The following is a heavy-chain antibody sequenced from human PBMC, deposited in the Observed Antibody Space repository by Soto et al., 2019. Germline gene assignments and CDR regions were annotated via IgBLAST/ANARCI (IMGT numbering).Heavy chain of an antibody. Sequence: SETLSLTCAVYGGSFSGYYWSWIRQPPGKGLEWIGEINHSGSTNYNPSPKSRVTISVDTSKNQFSLKLGSVTAADTAVYYCAIVAGSPYYYGMDVWGQGTTVTVSS. CDR3: AIVAGSPYYYGMDV. J-gene: IGHJ6*02. CDR2: INHSGST. V-gene: IGHV4-34*01. CDR1: GGSFSGYY. D-gene: IGHD6-19*01.